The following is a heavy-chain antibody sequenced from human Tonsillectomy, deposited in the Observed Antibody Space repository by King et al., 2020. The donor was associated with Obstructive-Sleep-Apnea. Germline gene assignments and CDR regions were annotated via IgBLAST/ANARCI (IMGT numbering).Heavy chain of an antibody. CDR2: ISHSGDT. Sequence: VQLQQWGAGLLKPSETLSLTCAVYGGSFSDYYWSWIRQPPGKGLEWVGEISHSGDTNYNPSLKSRVTISVDTSKSQFSLKVSSVTAADTGVYYCARGWSPDYWGQGTLVTVSS. CDR1: GGSFSDYY. V-gene: IGHV4-34*01. J-gene: IGHJ4*02. CDR3: ARGWSPDY. D-gene: IGHD2-15*01.